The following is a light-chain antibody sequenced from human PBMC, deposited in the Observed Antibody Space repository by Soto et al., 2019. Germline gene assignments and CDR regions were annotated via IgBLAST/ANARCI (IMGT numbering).Light chain of an antibody. V-gene: IGLV6-57*04. CDR3: QSYDSSNPVV. Sequence: NFMLTQPHSVSESPGKTVTISCTRSSGSIASNYVQWYQQRPGSAPTTVIYEDNQRPSGVPDRFSGSIDSSSNSASLTITGLKTEDEADCYCQSYDSSNPVVFGGGTKLTV. CDR2: EDN. J-gene: IGLJ2*01. CDR1: SGSIASNY.